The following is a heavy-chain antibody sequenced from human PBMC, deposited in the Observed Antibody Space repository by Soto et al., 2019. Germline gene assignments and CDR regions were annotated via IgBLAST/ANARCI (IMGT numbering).Heavy chain of an antibody. CDR2: IWSDGSIK. V-gene: IGHV3-33*01. D-gene: IGHD3-3*01. CDR1: GFIFSDFG. Sequence: PGGSLRLSCAASGFIFSDFGMHWVRQAPGKGLEWVAVIWSDGSIKYYADSVKGRFSISRDNDNDTLYLRMDSLRADDTAVYYCARGNIKTFGVLITIPFDYWGQGTLVTVS. J-gene: IGHJ4*02. CDR3: ARGNIKTFGVLITIPFDY.